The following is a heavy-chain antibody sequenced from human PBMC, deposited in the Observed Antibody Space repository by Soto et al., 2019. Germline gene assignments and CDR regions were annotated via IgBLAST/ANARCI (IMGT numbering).Heavy chain of an antibody. V-gene: IGHV3-7*01. CDR3: VRAVAWSFDC. CDR1: GFIFSNHW. Sequence: EMQLVESGGGLVQPGGSLRLSCAVSGFIFSNHWMACVRQAPGKGLEWVAKVNEDGSEKSYVDSVKGRFTISRDNARSSLYLQMDGLRAEDTAVYHCVRAVAWSFDCWGQGTLVNVSS. D-gene: IGHD3-3*01. J-gene: IGHJ4*02. CDR2: VNEDGSEK.